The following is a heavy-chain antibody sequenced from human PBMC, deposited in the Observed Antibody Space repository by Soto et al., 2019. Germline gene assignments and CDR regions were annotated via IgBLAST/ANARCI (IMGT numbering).Heavy chain of an antibody. V-gene: IGHV5-51*01. CDR2: IYPGDSDT. CDR1: GYSFTSYW. Sequence: GESLKISCNGSGYSFTSYWIGWVRQMPGKGLEWMGIIYPGDSDTRYSPSFQGQVTISADKSISTAYLQWSSLKASDTAMYYCARHRGSSSSYYYYYGMDVWGQGTTVTVSS. J-gene: IGHJ6*02. D-gene: IGHD6-6*01. CDR3: ARHRGSSSSYYYYYGMDV.